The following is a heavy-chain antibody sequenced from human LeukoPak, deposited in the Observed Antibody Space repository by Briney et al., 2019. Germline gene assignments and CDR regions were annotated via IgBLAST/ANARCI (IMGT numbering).Heavy chain of an antibody. Sequence: SCAASGFTFSSYAMHWVRQAPGQGLEWMGIINPSGGSTSYAQKFQGRVTMTRDTSTSTVYMELSSLRSEDTAVYYCARESREYYFDYWGQGTLVTVSS. CDR3: ARESREYYFDY. J-gene: IGHJ4*02. V-gene: IGHV1-46*01. CDR2: INPSGGST. CDR1: GFTFSSYA.